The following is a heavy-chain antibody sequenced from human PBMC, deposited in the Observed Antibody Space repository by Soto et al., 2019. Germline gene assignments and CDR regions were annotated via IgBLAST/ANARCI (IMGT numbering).Heavy chain of an antibody. J-gene: IGHJ4*02. CDR1: GGSISSGGYY. V-gene: IGHV4-31*03. D-gene: IGHD7-27*01. Sequence: PSETLSLTCTVSGGSISSGGYYWSWIRQHPGKGLEWIGYIYYSGSTYYNPSLKSRVTISVDTSKNQFSLKLSSVTAADTAVYYCARWGSYLYYFDYWGQGTLVTVSS. CDR2: IYYSGST. CDR3: ARWGSYLYYFDY.